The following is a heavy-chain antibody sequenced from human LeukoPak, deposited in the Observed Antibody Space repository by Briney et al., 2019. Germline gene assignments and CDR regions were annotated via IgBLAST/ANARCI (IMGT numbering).Heavy chain of an antibody. J-gene: IGHJ4*02. Sequence: GGSLRLSCAASGFTLSNYAMSWVRQAPGKGLEWVSAISGSGGSTYYADSVKGRFTISRDNSKNRLYLQMNSLRAEDTAVYYCAKAGPNVDTVMGIECWGQGTLVTVSS. D-gene: IGHD5-18*01. V-gene: IGHV3-23*01. CDR1: GFTLSNYA. CDR3: AKAGPNVDTVMGIEC. CDR2: ISGSGGST.